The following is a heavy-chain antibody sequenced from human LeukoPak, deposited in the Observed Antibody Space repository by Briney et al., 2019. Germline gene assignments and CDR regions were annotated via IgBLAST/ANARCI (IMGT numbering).Heavy chain of an antibody. V-gene: IGHV4-30-4*08. CDR2: IYHSGST. CDR1: GGSISSGDYY. J-gene: IGHJ4*02. CDR3: ASTVDGPLPFDY. Sequence: PSETLSLTCTVSGGSISSGDYYWSWIRQPPGKGLEWIGYIYHSGSTYYNPSLKSRVTISVDRSKNQFSLKLSSVTAADTAVYYCASTVDGPLPFDYWGQGTLVTVSS. D-gene: IGHD4-11*01.